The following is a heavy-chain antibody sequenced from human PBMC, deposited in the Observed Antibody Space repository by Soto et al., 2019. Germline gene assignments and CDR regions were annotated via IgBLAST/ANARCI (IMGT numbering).Heavy chain of an antibody. J-gene: IGHJ4*02. Sequence: GGSLRLSCTASGFTFGDYAMSWFRQAPGKGLEWVGFIRSKAYGGTTEYAASVKGRFTISRDDSKSIAYLQMNSLKTEDTAVYYCTRDQREWLRLISFDYWGQGTLVTVSS. D-gene: IGHD5-12*01. CDR3: TRDQREWLRLISFDY. CDR2: IRSKAYGGTT. CDR1: GFTFGDYA. V-gene: IGHV3-49*03.